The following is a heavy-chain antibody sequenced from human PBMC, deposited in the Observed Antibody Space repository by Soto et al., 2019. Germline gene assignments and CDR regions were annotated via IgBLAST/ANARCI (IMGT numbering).Heavy chain of an antibody. Sequence: QVQLQESGPGLVKPSQTLSLTCTVSGDSVSGGYYWSWVRQRPRKGLEWIGYVSPIGTPYYSPSLSGRVSISIDTSKNQLSLEVRSVTAADTAVYYCARDRGSYGMDVWGQGTTVTVSS. CDR1: GDSVSGGYY. J-gene: IGHJ6*02. CDR3: ARDRGSYGMDV. CDR2: VSPIGTP. V-gene: IGHV4-31*03.